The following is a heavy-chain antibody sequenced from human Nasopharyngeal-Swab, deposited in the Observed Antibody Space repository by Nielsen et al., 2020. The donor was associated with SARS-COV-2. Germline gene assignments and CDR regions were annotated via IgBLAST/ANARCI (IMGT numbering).Heavy chain of an antibody. V-gene: IGHV4-39*01. J-gene: IGHJ6*03. Sequence: WIRQPPGKGLEWIGSIYYSGSTYYNPSLKSRVTISVDTSKNQFSLKLSSVTAADTAVYYRARLVGYCSSTSCYAGVGHYYYYYMDVWGKGTTVTVSS. CDR3: ARLVGYCSSTSCYAGVGHYYYYYMDV. CDR2: IYYSGST. D-gene: IGHD2-2*01.